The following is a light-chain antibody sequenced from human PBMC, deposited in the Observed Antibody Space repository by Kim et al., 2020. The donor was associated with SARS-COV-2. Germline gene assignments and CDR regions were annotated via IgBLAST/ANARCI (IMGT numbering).Light chain of an antibody. V-gene: IGLV3-19*01. CDR1: SLRSYY. CDR3: QSRDSGGNVV. CDR2: GRN. Sequence: SSELTQDPAVSVALGQTVRTTCQGDSLRSYYATWYQQKPRQAPLLVIFGRNNRPSGIPDRFSGSTSGNTASLTISGAHAEDEADFYCQSRDSGGNVVFGGGTQLTVL. J-gene: IGLJ2*01.